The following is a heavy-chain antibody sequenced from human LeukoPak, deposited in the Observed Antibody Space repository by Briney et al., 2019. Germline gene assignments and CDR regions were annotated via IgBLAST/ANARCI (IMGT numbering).Heavy chain of an antibody. CDR3: AKDGTSYYYIYY. V-gene: IGHV3-74*01. CDR2: INSDGSTT. Sequence: GGSLRLSCAASGFTFSSYWMHWVRQTPGKGLVWVSRINSDGSTTSDADSVKGRFTVSRDDSKNTLYLQMNSLRGDDTAVYYCAKDGTSYYYIYYWGQGTLVTVSS. J-gene: IGHJ4*02. D-gene: IGHD2/OR15-2a*01. CDR1: GFTFSSYW.